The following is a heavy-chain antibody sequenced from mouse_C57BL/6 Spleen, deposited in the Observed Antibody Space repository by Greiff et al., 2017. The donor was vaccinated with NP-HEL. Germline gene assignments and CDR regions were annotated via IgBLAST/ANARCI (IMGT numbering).Heavy chain of an antibody. CDR1: GFTFSSYG. CDR2: ISSGGSYT. Sequence: EVKLVESGGDLVKPGGSLKLSCAASGFTFSSYGMSWVRQTPDKRLEWVATISSGGSYTYYPDSVKGRFTISRDNAKNTLYLQMSSLKSEDTAMYYCARHTSYYFDYWGQGTTLTVSS. V-gene: IGHV5-6*01. D-gene: IGHD2-12*01. J-gene: IGHJ2*01. CDR3: ARHTSYYFDY.